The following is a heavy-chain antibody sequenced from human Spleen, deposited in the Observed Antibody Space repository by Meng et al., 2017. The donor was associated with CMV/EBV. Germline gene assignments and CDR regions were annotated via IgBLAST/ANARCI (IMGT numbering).Heavy chain of an antibody. D-gene: IGHD4-11*01. Sequence: GGSLRLSCAASGFTFDDYTMHWVRQAPGKGLEWVSLITRDGGTTYYADSVKGRFTISRDNAKNSLYLQMNSLRAEDTAVYYCARDRLWSTVTTNYYYYYGMDVWGQGTTVTVSS. V-gene: IGHV3-43*01. CDR2: ITRDGGTT. J-gene: IGHJ6*02. CDR1: GFTFDDYT. CDR3: ARDRLWSTVTTNYYYYYGMDV.